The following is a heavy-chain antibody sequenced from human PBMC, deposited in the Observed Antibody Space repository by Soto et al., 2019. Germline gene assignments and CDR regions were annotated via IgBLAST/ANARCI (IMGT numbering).Heavy chain of an antibody. CDR2: ISGSGGST. J-gene: IGHJ5*02. V-gene: IGHV3-23*01. CDR1: GFTFSSYA. D-gene: IGHD4-17*01. CDR3: ASQSYGDYENWFDP. Sequence: GGSLRLSCAASGFTFSSYAMSWVRQAPGKGLEWVSAISGSGGSTYYADSVKGRFTISRDNSKNTLYLQMNSLRAEDTAVYYCASQSYGDYENWFDPWGQGTLVTVSS.